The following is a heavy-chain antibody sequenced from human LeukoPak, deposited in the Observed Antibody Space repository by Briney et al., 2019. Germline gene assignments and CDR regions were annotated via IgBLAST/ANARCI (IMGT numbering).Heavy chain of an antibody. CDR2: IKEDGSEE. CDR1: GFTFSNYW. CDR3: ARDNGDY. Sequence: RGSLRLSCAASGFTFSNYWKNWIRQAPGKGLEWVANIKEDGSEEYYVDSVKGRFTISRDNAKNSLYLQMNSLRAEDTAVYYCARDNGDYWGQGTLVTVSS. V-gene: IGHV3-7*01. J-gene: IGHJ4*02.